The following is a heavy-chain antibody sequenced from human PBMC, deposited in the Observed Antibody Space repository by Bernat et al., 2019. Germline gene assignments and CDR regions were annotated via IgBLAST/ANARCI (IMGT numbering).Heavy chain of an antibody. D-gene: IGHD6-13*01. Sequence: QVQLQQWGAGLLKPSETLSLTCAVYGGSFSGYYWSWIHQPPGKGLEWIGEINHSGSTNYNPSLKSRVTISVDTSKNQFSLKLSSVTAADTAVYYCARGGIWYEYYYYYMDVWGKGTTVTVSS. CDR1: GGSFSGYY. CDR2: INHSGST. J-gene: IGHJ6*03. V-gene: IGHV4-34*01. CDR3: ARGGIWYEYYYYYMDV.